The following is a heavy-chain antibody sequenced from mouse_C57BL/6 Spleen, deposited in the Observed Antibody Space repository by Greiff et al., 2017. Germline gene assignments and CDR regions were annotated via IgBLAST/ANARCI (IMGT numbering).Heavy chain of an antibody. V-gene: IGHV1-50*01. J-gene: IGHJ4*01. Sequence: QVQLQQPGAELVKPGASVKLSCKASGYTFTSYWMQWVKQRPGQGLEWIGEIDPSDSYTNYNQKFKGKATLPVDTSSSTAYMQLSSLTSEDSAVYYCARYDYDVGAMDYWGKGTSVTVSS. D-gene: IGHD2-4*01. CDR3: ARYDYDVGAMDY. CDR1: GYTFTSYW. CDR2: IDPSDSYT.